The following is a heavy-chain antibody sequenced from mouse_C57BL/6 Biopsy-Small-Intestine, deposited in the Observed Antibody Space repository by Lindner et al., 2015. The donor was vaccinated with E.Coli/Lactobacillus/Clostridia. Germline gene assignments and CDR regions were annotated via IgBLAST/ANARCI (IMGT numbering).Heavy chain of an antibody. V-gene: IGHV1-9*01. J-gene: IGHJ2*01. CDR1: GYTFTGYW. D-gene: IGHD1-1*01. Sequence: VQLQESGAELMKPGASVKLSCKATGYTFTGYWIEWVKQRPGHGLEWIGEILPGSGSTNYHEKFKGKATFTADTSSNTAYMQLISLTTEDSAIYYCARMGLRSFYYFDYWGQGTTLTVSS. CDR3: ARMGLRSFYYFDY. CDR2: ILPGSGST.